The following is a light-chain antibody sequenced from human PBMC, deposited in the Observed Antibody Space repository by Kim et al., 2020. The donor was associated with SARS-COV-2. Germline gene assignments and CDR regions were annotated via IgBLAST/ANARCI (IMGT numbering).Light chain of an antibody. V-gene: IGLV3-27*01. CDR3: YSAADNNRV. Sequence: SVSPGQTARFTCSGDVLAKKYARWFQQKPGQAPVLVIYKDTERPSGIPERFSGSSSGTTVTLTISGAQVEDEADYHCYSAADNNRVFGGGTQLTVL. CDR2: KDT. CDR1: VLAKKY. J-gene: IGLJ3*02.